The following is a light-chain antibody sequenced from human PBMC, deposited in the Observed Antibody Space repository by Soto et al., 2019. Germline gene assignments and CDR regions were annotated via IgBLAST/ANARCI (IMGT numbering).Light chain of an antibody. CDR2: DVS. CDR1: SSDVGGYNY. Sequence: QSVLTQPRSVSGSPGQSVTISCTGTSSDVGGYNYVSWYQQHPGKAPKLMIYDVSKRPSGVPDRFSGSKSGNTASLTISGLQAEDEADYYCCSYAGSYTSNYVFXTGTKVTVL. CDR3: CSYAGSYTSNYV. V-gene: IGLV2-11*01. J-gene: IGLJ1*01.